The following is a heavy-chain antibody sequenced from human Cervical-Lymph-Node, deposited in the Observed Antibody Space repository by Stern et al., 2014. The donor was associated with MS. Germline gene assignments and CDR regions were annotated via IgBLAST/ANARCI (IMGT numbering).Heavy chain of an antibody. J-gene: IGHJ4*02. V-gene: IGHV3-30*03. CDR2: ISYRGTNE. Sequence: VQLVESGGGVVQPGRSLRLSCAASGFSLSSYGMHWVRPAPRTGLDWVAFISYRGTNEHYADSVKGRFTISRDNSKNTLYLEMNSLRANDTAIYYCVRAVDNRGYWGQGTLVTVSS. CDR1: GFSLSSYG. D-gene: IGHD1-14*01. CDR3: VRAVDNRGY.